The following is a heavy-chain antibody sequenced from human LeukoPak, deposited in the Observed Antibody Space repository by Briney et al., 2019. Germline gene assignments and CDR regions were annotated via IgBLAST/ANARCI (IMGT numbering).Heavy chain of an antibody. D-gene: IGHD1-1*01. V-gene: IGHV3-20*04. Sequence: GGPLRLSCAASGFTFDDYGMSWVRQAPGKGLEWVSGINWNGGSTGYADSVKGRFTISRDNAKNSLYLQMDSLRAEDTALYYCARQGLTTGTTPYYYMDVWGKGTTVTVSS. CDR3: ARQGLTTGTTPYYYMDV. CDR1: GFTFDDYG. J-gene: IGHJ6*03. CDR2: INWNGGST.